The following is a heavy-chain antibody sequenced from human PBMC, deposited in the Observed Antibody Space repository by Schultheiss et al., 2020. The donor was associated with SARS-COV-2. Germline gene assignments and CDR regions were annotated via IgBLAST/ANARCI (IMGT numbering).Heavy chain of an antibody. J-gene: IGHJ4*02. V-gene: IGHV1-18*01. CDR3: ARDPDLRFLEWPHLVV. Sequence: ASVKVSCKASGYTFTSYGISWVRQAPGQGLEWMGWISAYNGNTNYAQKLQGRVTMTTDTSTSTAYMERSSLGSEDTAVYYCARDPDLRFLEWPHLVVWGQGTLVTVAS. D-gene: IGHD3-3*01. CDR1: GYTFTSYG. CDR2: ISAYNGNT.